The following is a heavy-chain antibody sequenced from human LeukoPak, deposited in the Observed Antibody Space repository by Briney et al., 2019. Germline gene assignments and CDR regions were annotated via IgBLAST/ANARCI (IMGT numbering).Heavy chain of an antibody. CDR3: ARGVPGEAFDI. D-gene: IGHD3-10*01. CDR1: GYIFTDYY. V-gene: IGHV1-2*02. CDR2: INPNSGGT. Sequence: GASVKVSCKTSGYIFTDYYIHWVRQAPGQGLEWMGWINPNSGGTNYAQKFQGRVTMTGDTSISTAYMELSRLRSDDTAVYYCARGVPGEAFDIWGQGTMVTVSS. J-gene: IGHJ3*02.